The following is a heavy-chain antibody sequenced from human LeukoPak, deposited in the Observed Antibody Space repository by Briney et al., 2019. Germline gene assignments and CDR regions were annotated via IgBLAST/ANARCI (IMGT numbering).Heavy chain of an antibody. CDR1: GFTFSNYD. D-gene: IGHD2-21*02. Sequence: GGTLTLSCAASGFTFSNYDMTWVRQAPMKGLEWVSGISDSGGSTYYADSVKGRFTISRDNSENALYLQRNSLRAEVTAVYYCAKTNCGGDCYHFDYWGQGTLVTVSS. CDR3: AKTNCGGDCYHFDY. CDR2: ISDSGGST. J-gene: IGHJ4*02. V-gene: IGHV3-23*01.